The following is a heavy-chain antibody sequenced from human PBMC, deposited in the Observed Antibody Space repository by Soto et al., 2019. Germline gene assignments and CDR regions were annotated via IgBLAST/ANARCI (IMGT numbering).Heavy chain of an antibody. J-gene: IGHJ4*02. V-gene: IGHV3-7*03. CDR3: ARDLKPREALAPYYFDY. D-gene: IGHD1-1*01. Sequence: GGSLRLSCEVSGFTLSMYSMTWVRQAPGKGLEWVAKIPQEGSDGHYVDSVKGRFTISRDNAKNSLYLQMNGLRAEDTAVYYCARDLKPREALAPYYFDYWGQGTLVTVSS. CDR2: IPQEGSDG. CDR1: GFTLSMYS.